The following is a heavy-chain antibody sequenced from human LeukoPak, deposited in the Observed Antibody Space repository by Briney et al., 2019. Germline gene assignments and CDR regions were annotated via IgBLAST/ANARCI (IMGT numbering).Heavy chain of an antibody. J-gene: IGHJ4*02. CDR2: ISAYTGKT. D-gene: IGHD1-26*01. CDR3: ARDEGEWESRNY. V-gene: IGHV1-18*01. Sequence: GASVKVSCQTSGCTFSNYGIMWVRQAPGQGLEWMGWISAYTGKTKYVEKYEGRVTFTTDSSTNTAYMEMRRLTIDDTAVYYCARDEGEWESRNYWGQGTQVIVSS. CDR1: GCTFSNYG.